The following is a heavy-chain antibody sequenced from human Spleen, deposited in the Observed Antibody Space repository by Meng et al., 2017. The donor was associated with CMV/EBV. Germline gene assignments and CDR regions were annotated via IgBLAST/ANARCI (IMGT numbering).Heavy chain of an antibody. Sequence: GSLRLSCTVFGDSISDGYYWGWIRQPPGKGLEWISNIYHSGITYHAPSLKSRVTISVDASKNQFSLKLSSVTAADTAMYYCARVGISLSEGYWGQGTLVTVSS. CDR2: IYHSGIT. J-gene: IGHJ4*02. CDR3: ARVGISLSEGY. D-gene: IGHD6-6*01. CDR1: GDSISDGYY. V-gene: IGHV4-38-2*02.